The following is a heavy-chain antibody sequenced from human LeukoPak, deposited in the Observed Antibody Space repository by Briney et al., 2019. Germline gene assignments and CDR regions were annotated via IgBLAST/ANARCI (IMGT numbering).Heavy chain of an antibody. J-gene: IGHJ4*02. D-gene: IGHD3-22*01. CDR3: ARVSGSSGKSFDY. Sequence: SETLSLTCTVSGGSISSYYWSWIRQPPGKGLEWIGYIYYSGSTNYNPSLKSRVTISVDTSKNQFSLKLSSVTAADTAVYYCARVSGSSGKSFDYWGQGTLVTVSS. CDR1: GGSISSYY. V-gene: IGHV4-59*01. CDR2: IYYSGST.